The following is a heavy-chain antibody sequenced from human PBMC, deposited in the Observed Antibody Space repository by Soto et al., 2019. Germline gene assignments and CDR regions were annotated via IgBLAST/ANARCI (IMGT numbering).Heavy chain of an antibody. CDR3: TRRAPSRAFDF. CDR2: TRGKANSYTT. Sequence: GSLILSCVASGFTFSDHNIDWVRQAPGKGLEWVGRTRGKANSYTTDYAASVKGRFTISRDDSKNSAFLQMNSLKTADTALYYCTRRAPSRAFDFWGQGTQVTVSS. V-gene: IGHV3-72*01. J-gene: IGHJ4*02. CDR1: GFTFSDHN.